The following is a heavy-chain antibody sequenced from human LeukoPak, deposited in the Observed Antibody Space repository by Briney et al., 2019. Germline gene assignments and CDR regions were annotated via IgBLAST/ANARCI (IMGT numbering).Heavy chain of an antibody. V-gene: IGHV4-39*01. J-gene: IGHJ3*02. Sequence: SETLSLTCTVSGGSISSSSYYWGWIRQPPGKGLEWIGSLYYSGSTYYNPSLKSRVTISVDTSKNQFSLKLSSVTAADTAVYYCARRRVVVTALFDAFDIWGQGTMVTVSS. CDR1: GGSISSSSYY. CDR3: ARRRVVVTALFDAFDI. D-gene: IGHD2-21*02. CDR2: LYYSGST.